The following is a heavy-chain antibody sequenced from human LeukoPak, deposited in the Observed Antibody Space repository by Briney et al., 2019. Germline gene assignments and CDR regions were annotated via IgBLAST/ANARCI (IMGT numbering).Heavy chain of an antibody. D-gene: IGHD3-16*01. J-gene: IGHJ3*02. CDR3: ARANHARLRGAFDI. V-gene: IGHV4-34*01. CDR1: GGSFSGYY. CDR2: INHSGST. Sequence: SETLSLTCAVYGGSFSGYYWSWIRQPPGKGLEWIGEINHSGSTNYNPSLKSRVTISVDTSKNQFSLKLSSVTAADTAVYYCARANHARLRGAFDIWGQGTMVTVSS.